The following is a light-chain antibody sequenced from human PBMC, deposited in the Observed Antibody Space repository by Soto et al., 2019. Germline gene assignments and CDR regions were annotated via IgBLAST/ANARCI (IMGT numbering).Light chain of an antibody. CDR2: DND. J-gene: IGLJ1*01. CDR3: GTWDDSLVSYV. V-gene: IGLV1-51*01. CDR1: SKNIGDNH. Sequence: QSVLTQPPSVSAAPGQRVTVSCSGTSKNIGDNHVSWYQHVPGMAPKLVVYDNDRRPSELPGRFSGSKSGTSATLVITGLQTGDEADHYCGTWDDSLVSYVFGTGTKSPS.